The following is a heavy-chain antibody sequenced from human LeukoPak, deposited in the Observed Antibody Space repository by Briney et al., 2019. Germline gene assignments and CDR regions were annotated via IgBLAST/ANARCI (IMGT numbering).Heavy chain of an antibody. V-gene: IGHV1-69*13. D-gene: IGHD3-22*01. J-gene: IGHJ4*02. Sequence: EASVKVSCKASGYTFTSYAMNWVRQAPGQGLEWMGWIIPIFGTANYAQKFQGRVTITADESTSIAYMELSSLRSEDTAVYYCARDYYDSSGYFDYWGQGTLVTVSS. CDR3: ARDYYDSSGYFDY. CDR1: GYTFTSYA. CDR2: IIPIFGTA.